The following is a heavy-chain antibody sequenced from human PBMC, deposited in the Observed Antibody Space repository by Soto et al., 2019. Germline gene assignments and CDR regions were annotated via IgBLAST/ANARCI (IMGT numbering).Heavy chain of an antibody. CDR3: EGDMTLRGATFVY. CDR1: GYTFTSYD. CDR2: MNPNSSNT. D-gene: IGHD3-10*01. V-gene: IGHV1-8*01. J-gene: IGHJ4*02. Sequence: ASVKVSCKASGYTFTSYDINWVRQATGQGLEWMGWMNPNSSNTGYAQKFQGRVTMTRSNSINTAYIELSRRSSEDTAMYYYEGDMTLRGATFVYWGQGTLVTVSS.